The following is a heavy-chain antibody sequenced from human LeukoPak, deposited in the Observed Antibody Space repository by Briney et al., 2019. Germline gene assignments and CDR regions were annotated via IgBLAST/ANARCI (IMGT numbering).Heavy chain of an antibody. Sequence: SVKVSCKASGGTFSSYAISWVRRAPGQGLEWMGGIIPIFGTANYAQKFQGRVTITADESTSTAYMDLSSLRSEDTAVYYCARNTETAIPLPYYFDYWGQGTLVTVSS. CDR2: IIPIFGTA. CDR3: ARNTETAIPLPYYFDY. D-gene: IGHD2-21*02. V-gene: IGHV1-69*13. CDR1: GGTFSSYA. J-gene: IGHJ4*02.